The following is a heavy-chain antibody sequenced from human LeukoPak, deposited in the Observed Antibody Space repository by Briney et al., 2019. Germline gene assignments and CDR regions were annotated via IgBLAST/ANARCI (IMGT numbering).Heavy chain of an antibody. CDR3: ASSYYDSSGYYYAPDY. D-gene: IGHD3-22*01. CDR1: GGSISSYY. Sequence: SETLSLTCTVSGGSISSYYWSWIRQPPGKGLEWIGYIYYSGSTNYNPSLKSRVTMSVDTSKNQFSLKLSSVTAADTAVYYCASSYYDSSGYYYAPDYWGQGTLVTVSS. J-gene: IGHJ4*02. V-gene: IGHV4-59*12. CDR2: IYYSGST.